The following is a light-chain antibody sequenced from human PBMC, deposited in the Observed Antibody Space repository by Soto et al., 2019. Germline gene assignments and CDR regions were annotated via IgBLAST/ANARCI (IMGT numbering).Light chain of an antibody. V-gene: IGKV3-15*01. CDR2: GAS. CDR3: QQYNNRPPDT. J-gene: IGKJ2*01. Sequence: EIVMTQSPATLSVSPGGRATLSCSASQSVNSNLAWYQQKPGQAPRLLIYGASTRAAGIPARFSGSESGTEFRLTISRLQSEDFAVYYCQQYNNRPPDTFGQGTKLEIK. CDR1: QSVNSN.